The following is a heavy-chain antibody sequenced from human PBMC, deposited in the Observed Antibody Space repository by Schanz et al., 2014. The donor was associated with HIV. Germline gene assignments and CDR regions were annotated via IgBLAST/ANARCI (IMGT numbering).Heavy chain of an antibody. V-gene: IGHV3-30*03. D-gene: IGHD3-10*01. CDR1: GFTFNNYG. CDR3: VRGLLFQGFFDS. Sequence: QVQLVESGGGVVQPGRSLRLSCAASGFTFNNYGIHWVRQAPGKGLEWMGVISYDGRNKYYADSVKGRFTISRDNSKNTLSLQMKSLRAEDTAVYYCVRGLLFQGFFDSWGQGALVTVSS. CDR2: ISYDGRNK. J-gene: IGHJ4*02.